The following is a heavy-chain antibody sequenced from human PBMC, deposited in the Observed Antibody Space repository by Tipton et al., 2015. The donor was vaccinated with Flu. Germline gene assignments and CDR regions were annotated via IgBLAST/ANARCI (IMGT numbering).Heavy chain of an antibody. D-gene: IGHD1-1*01. V-gene: IGHV4-61*02. CDR2: IYTSGST. Sequence: TLSLTCTVSGGSISSGSYYWSWIRQPAGKGLEWIGRIYTSGSTNYNPSLKSRVTMSVDTSKNQFSLKLSSVTAADTAVYYCARDSAYNWNEGGYFDYWGQGTLVTVSS. CDR3: ARDSAYNWNEGGYFDY. J-gene: IGHJ4*02. CDR1: GGSISSGSYY.